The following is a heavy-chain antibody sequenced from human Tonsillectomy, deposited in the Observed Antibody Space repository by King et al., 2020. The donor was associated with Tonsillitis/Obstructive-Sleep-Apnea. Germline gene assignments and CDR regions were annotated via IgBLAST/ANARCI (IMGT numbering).Heavy chain of an antibody. V-gene: IGHV1-69*01. CDR2: NIPIFGTA. CDR1: GGTFSSYA. Sequence: HVQLVESGAEVKKPGSSVKVSCKASGGTFSSYAISWVRQAPGQGLDWMGGNIPIFGTANYAQKFQGRVTITADESTSTAYMELSSLRSEDTAVYYCARDTYSGSYSNPAKFDYWGQGTLVTVSS. CDR3: ARDTYSGSYSNPAKFDY. D-gene: IGHD1-26*01. J-gene: IGHJ4*02.